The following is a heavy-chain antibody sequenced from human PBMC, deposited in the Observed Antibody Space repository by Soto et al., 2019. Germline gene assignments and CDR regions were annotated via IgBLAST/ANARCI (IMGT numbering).Heavy chain of an antibody. CDR3: ARGLNSYDSSGYSPWN. J-gene: IGHJ4*02. Sequence: ASVKVSCKASGCTFISYDINWVRQATGQGLEWMGWMNPNSGNTGYAQKFQGRVTMTSNTSIGTAYMELSSLRSEDTAVYYCARGLNSYDSSGYSPWNWGQGTLVTVSS. CDR2: MNPNSGNT. CDR1: GCTFISYD. D-gene: IGHD3-22*01. V-gene: IGHV1-8*01.